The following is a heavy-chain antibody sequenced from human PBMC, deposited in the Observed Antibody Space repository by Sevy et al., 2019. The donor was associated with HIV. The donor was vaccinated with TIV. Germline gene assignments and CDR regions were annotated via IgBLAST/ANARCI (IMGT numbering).Heavy chain of an antibody. Sequence: GGSLRLSCAASGFTFHGYAMHWVRQPPGKGLEWLAYISYAGREMSNAQSVRGRVTISRDNSKNTLFLQMNSLRPDDTAVYYCARRDSNHQFLIDHWGQGVLVTVSS. CDR3: ARRDSNHQFLIDH. D-gene: IGHD2-21*01. V-gene: IGHV3-30*07. J-gene: IGHJ4*02. CDR1: GFTFHGYA. CDR2: ISYAGREM.